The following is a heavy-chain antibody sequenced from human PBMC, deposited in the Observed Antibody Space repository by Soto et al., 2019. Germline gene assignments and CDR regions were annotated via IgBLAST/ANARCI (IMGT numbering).Heavy chain of an antibody. D-gene: IGHD6-25*01. CDR3: ARLGSTGAIFSEY. CDR2: IHPSDSET. J-gene: IGHJ4*02. CDR1: GYNFTAYW. V-gene: IGHV5-51*01. Sequence: GESLKISCEISGYNFTAYWLGWVRQMPWKGLEWMGNIHPSDSETHYRPSFQGQVTFSADKSISTAYLQWATLKASDTAIYFCARLGSTGAIFSEYWGKGTLVNVSP.